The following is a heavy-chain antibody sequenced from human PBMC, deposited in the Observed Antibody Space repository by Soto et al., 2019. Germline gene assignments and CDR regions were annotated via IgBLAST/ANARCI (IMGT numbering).Heavy chain of an antibody. CDR3: ARDHYGSGSYYNVIDY. Sequence: SETLSLTCTVSGGSVSSGSYYWSWIRQPPGKGLEWIGYIYYSGSTNYNPSLKSRVTISVDTSKNQFSLKLSSVTAADTALYYCARDHYGSGSYYNVIDYWGQGTLVTVSS. D-gene: IGHD3-10*01. V-gene: IGHV4-61*01. CDR1: GGSVSSGSYY. J-gene: IGHJ4*02. CDR2: IYYSGST.